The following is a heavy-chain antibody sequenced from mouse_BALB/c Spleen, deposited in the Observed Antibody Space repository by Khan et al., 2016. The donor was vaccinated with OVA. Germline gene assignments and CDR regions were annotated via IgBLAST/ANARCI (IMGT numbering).Heavy chain of an antibody. D-gene: IGHD2-1*01. CDR1: GYTFANYG. CDR3: ARPSTAVAWFAY. V-gene: IGHV9-3*02. Sequence: QIQLVQSGPELKKSGETVKISCKASGYTFANYGMNWVKQAPGKGLKWMGWINTNTGEPTYAENFKGRFAFSLETSASTAFLQINNLKDADTATYFCARPSTAVAWFAYWGQGTLVTVSA. CDR2: INTNTGEP. J-gene: IGHJ3*01.